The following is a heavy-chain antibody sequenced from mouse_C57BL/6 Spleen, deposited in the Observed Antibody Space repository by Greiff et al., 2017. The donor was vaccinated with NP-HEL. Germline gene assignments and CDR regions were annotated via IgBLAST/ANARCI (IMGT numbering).Heavy chain of an antibody. CDR3: ARGLRSYYAMDY. J-gene: IGHJ4*01. V-gene: IGHV3-1*01. D-gene: IGHD1-1*01. CDR2: ISYSGST. CDR1: GYSITSGYD. Sequence: EVQGVESGPGMVKPSQSLSLTCTVTGYSITSGYDWHWIRHFPGNKLEWMGYISYSGSTNYNPSLKSRISITHDTSKNHFFLKLNSVTTEDTATYYCARGLRSYYAMDYWGQGTSVTVSS.